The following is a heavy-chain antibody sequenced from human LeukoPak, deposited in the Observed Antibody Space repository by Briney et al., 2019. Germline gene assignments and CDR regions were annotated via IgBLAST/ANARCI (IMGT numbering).Heavy chain of an antibody. Sequence: GGSLRLSCAASGFSFSSFWMSWVRQAPGKGLEWVSYISSSGSTIYYADSVKGRFTISRDNAKNSLYLQMNSLRAEDTAVYYCARSRRHPTYYFDSWGQGTLVTVSS. J-gene: IGHJ4*02. CDR2: ISSSGSTI. D-gene: IGHD2-21*01. V-gene: IGHV3-48*03. CDR3: ARSRRHPTYYFDS. CDR1: GFSFSSFW.